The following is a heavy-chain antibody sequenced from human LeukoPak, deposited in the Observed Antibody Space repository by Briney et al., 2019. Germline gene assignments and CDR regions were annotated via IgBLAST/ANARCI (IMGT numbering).Heavy chain of an antibody. CDR2: INPSGGST. CDR3: AREKDPLRYGSGSYCDY. CDR1: GYTFTSYY. J-gene: IGHJ4*02. V-gene: IGHV1-46*03. D-gene: IGHD3-10*01. Sequence: ASVKVSCKASGYTFTSYYMHWVRRAPGQGLEWMGIINPSGGSTSYAQKFQGRVTMTRDTSTSTVYMELSSLRSEDTAVYYCAREKDPLRYGSGSYCDYWGQGTLVTVSS.